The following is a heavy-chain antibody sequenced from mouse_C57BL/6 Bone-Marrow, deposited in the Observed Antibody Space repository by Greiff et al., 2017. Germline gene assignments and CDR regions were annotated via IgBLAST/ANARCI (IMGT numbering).Heavy chain of an antibody. Sequence: VQLQQSGPELVKPGASVKISCKASGYTFTDYYMNWVKQSHGKSLEWIGDINPNNGGTSYNQKFKGKATLTVDKSSSTAYMELRSLTSEDSAVYYCARYGIYYGNYVGAMDYWGQGTSVTVSS. D-gene: IGHD2-1*01. CDR1: GYTFTDYY. V-gene: IGHV1-26*01. CDR2: INPNNGGT. CDR3: ARYGIYYGNYVGAMDY. J-gene: IGHJ4*01.